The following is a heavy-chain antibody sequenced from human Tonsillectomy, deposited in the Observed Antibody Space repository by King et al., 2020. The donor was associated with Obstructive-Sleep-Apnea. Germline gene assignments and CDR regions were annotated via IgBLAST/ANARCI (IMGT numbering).Heavy chain of an antibody. D-gene: IGHD5-12*01. CDR1: GYTFTGYY. CDR2: IDPYSGDT. J-gene: IGHJ4*02. V-gene: IGHV1-2*02. CDR3: ARNSGYDYYFDY. Sequence: VQLVESGAEVKKPGASVNVSCKPSGYTFTGYYMHWVRQAPGQGLEWMGWIDPYSGDTNYAQKFQGRVTMTRDTSISTAYMELSRLRSDDTAVYYCARNSGYDYYFDYWGQGTLVTVSS.